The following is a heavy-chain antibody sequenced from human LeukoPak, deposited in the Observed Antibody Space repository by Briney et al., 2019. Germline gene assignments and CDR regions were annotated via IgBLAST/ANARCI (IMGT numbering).Heavy chain of an antibody. D-gene: IGHD5/OR15-5a*01. J-gene: IGHJ6*02. CDR2: IYHSGTT. CDR1: GGSISSGGYY. V-gene: IGHV4-30-2*01. CDR3: ARGVRRYYYGMDV. Sequence: PSETLSLTCTVSGGSISSGGYYWSWIRQPPGKGLEWIGYIYHSGTTYYNPSLKSRVTISVDTSKNQFSLKLSSVTAADTAVYYCARGVRRYYYGMDVWGQGTTVTVSS.